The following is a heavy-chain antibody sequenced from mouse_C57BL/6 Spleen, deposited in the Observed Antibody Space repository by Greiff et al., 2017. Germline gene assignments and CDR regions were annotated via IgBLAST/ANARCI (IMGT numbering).Heavy chain of an antibody. J-gene: IGHJ1*03. Sequence: EVQLEESGGGLVQPGGSLSLSCAASGFTFTDYYMSWVRQPPGKALEWVGFIRNKANGYTTEYSASVKGRFTISRDKSPSILYLQLNALRAEDSATYYCARLYGSYVWYLDVWGTGTTVTVSS. V-gene: IGHV7-3*01. CDR3: ARLYGSYVWYLDV. D-gene: IGHD2-1*01. CDR1: GFTFTDYY. CDR2: IRNKANGYTT.